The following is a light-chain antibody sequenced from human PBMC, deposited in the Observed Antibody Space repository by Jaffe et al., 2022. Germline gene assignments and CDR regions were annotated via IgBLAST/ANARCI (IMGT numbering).Light chain of an antibody. Sequence: EIVLTQSPATLSLSPGERATLSCRASQSVDTYLAWYQHKPGQAPRLLIYGASTRATGIPARFRGSGSGTDFTLTISSLEPEDFALYYCQQRDNWPITFGQGTRLEIK. CDR3: QQRDNWPIT. CDR2: GAS. CDR1: QSVDTY. V-gene: IGKV3-11*01. J-gene: IGKJ5*01.